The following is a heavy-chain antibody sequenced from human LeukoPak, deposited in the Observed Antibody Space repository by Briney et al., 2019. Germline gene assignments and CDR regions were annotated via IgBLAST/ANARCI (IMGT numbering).Heavy chain of an antibody. Sequence: SETLSLTCTVSGVSISSSYWSWIRQPPGKGLEWIGYIHYSGSTNYNPSLTSRVTMSVDTSKNQFSLKLSSVTAADTAVYYCARDKAGDIWYFDLWGRGTLVTVSS. D-gene: IGHD7-27*01. CDR2: IHYSGST. J-gene: IGHJ2*01. CDR3: ARDKAGDIWYFDL. V-gene: IGHV4-59*01. CDR1: GVSISSSY.